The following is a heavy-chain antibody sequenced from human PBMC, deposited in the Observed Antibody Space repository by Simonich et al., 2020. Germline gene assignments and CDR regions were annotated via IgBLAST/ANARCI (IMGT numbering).Heavy chain of an antibody. V-gene: IGHV3-23*01. J-gene: IGHJ3*02. CDR2: ISGSGGSP. Sequence: GGGLVQPGGSLRLSCAASGFTFSSYAMSWVRQAPGKGLGWVSAISGSGGSPYYAASVKGRFTISRDNSKNTLYLQMNSLRAEDTAVYYCAKDLGERITMIVVVIDAFDIWGQGTMVTVSS. CDR3: AKDLGERITMIVVVIDAFDI. D-gene: IGHD3-22*01. CDR1: GFTFSSYA.